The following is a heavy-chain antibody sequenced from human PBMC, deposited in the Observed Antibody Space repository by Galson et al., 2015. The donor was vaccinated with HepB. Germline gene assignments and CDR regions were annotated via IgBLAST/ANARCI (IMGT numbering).Heavy chain of an antibody. CDR2: IKSKTDGGTT. V-gene: IGHV3-15*07. J-gene: IGHJ4*02. CDR3: TTEIAVAGTEGYFDY. CDR1: GFTFSNAW. D-gene: IGHD6-19*01. Sequence: SLRLSCAASGFTFSNAWMNWVRQAPGKGLEWVGRIKSKTDGGTTDYAAPVKGGFTISRDDSKNTLYLQMNSLKTEDTAVYYCTTEIAVAGTEGYFDYWGQGTLVTVSS.